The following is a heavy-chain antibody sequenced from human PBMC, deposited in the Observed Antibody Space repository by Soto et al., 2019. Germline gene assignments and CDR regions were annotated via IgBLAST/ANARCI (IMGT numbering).Heavy chain of an antibody. Sequence: ASVKVSCKASGYTFTGYYMHWVRQAPGQGLEWMGWINPNSGGTNYAQKFQGWVTMTRDTSISTAYMELSRLRSDNTAVYYCARVRNSGSYRRYYYYYYGMDVWGKGTTVTVSS. V-gene: IGHV1-2*04. D-gene: IGHD1-26*01. CDR2: INPNSGGT. CDR3: ARVRNSGSYRRYYYYYYGMDV. J-gene: IGHJ6*04. CDR1: GYTFTGYY.